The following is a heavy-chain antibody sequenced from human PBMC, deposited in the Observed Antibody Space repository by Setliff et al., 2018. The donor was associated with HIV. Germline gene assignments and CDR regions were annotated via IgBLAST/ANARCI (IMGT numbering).Heavy chain of an antibody. D-gene: IGHD1-1*01. Sequence: LRLSCAASAFTFSDYYMSWIRQAPGKGLEWISYISSRGSTIYYADSVKGRFTISRDNAKNSLYLQMNSLRAEDTAVYYCARVGAVWSFDYWGQGTLVTVSS. J-gene: IGHJ4*02. CDR1: AFTFSDYY. CDR3: ARVGAVWSFDY. CDR2: ISSRGSTI. V-gene: IGHV3-11*01.